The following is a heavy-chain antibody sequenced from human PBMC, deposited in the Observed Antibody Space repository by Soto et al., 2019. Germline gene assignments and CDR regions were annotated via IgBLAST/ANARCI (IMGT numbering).Heavy chain of an antibody. D-gene: IGHD6-19*01. CDR1: GYSFTNYW. CDR2: IDHSDSYT. J-gene: IGHJ4*03. CDR3: ATSGVFVSGWDYPFDS. Sequence: GDSLKIACLSSGYSFTNYWINWVRQVPGKGLEWMGRIDHSDSYTTFSPSFQGHVTISADMSITTTYLHLSSLQASDTAIYFCATSGVFVSGWDYPFDSCDQATLGSVSS. V-gene: IGHV5-10-1*01.